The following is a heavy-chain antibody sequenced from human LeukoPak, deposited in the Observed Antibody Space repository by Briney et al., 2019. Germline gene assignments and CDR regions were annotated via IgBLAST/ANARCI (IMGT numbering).Heavy chain of an antibody. Sequence: PSETLSLTCTVSGGSISSYYWSWIRQPPGKGLEGIGHIYSSGSTNYNPSLKSRVTISVDTSKNQFSLKLSSVTAADTAVYYCAGTYYYDSSGYYHYSLWGQGTLVTVSS. V-gene: IGHV4-59*01. CDR3: AGTYYYDSSGYYHYSL. J-gene: IGHJ4*02. CDR1: GGSISSYY. CDR2: IYSSGST. D-gene: IGHD3-22*01.